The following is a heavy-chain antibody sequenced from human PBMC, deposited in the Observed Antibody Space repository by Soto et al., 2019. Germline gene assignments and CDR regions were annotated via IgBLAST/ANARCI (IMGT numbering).Heavy chain of an antibody. D-gene: IGHD2-15*01. J-gene: IGHJ4*02. CDR1: GFTFDDYT. CDR3: VKDGYCSGDSCYPWYFDY. V-gene: IGHV3-9*01. CDR2: VSRSSVTT. Sequence: VQLVESGGGMVLPGRSLRLSCAASGFTFDDYTMHWVRQAPGKGLEWVAAVSRSSVTTGYADSVKGRFTISRDNAKNSLYLQMNSLRVEDTALYYCVKDGYCSGDSCYPWYFDYWGQGTLVTVSS.